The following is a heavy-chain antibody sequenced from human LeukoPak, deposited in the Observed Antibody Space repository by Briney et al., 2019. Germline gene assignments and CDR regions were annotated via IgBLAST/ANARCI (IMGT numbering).Heavy chain of an antibody. CDR1: GGSISSYY. CDR2: IYYSGST. J-gene: IGHJ5*02. CDR3: ARDNIVVVPAATTDRIYVWFDP. D-gene: IGHD2-2*01. V-gene: IGHV4-59*12. Sequence: PSETLSLTCTVSGGSISSYYWSWIRQPPGKGLEWIGSIYYSGSTYYNPSLKSRVTISVDTSKDQFSLKLSSVTAADTAVYYCARDNIVVVPAATTDRIYVWFDPWGQGTLVTVSS.